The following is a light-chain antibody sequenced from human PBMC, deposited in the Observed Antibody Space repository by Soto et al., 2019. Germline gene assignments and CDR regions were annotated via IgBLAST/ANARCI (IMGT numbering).Light chain of an antibody. CDR2: GAS. CDR3: QLYEYSPSWT. J-gene: IGKJ1*01. V-gene: IGKV3D-15*02. CDR1: QSINSN. Sequence: VMTTSPATLSVSPGERATLSCTASQSINSNLAWYQQRPCQAHRLLIYGASTRATGIPDRFSGSGSGTDFTLTISRLEPEDFAVYFGQLYEYSPSWTFGQGTKVDIK.